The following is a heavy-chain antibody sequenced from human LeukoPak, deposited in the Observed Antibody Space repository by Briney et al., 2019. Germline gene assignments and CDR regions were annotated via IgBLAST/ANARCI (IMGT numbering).Heavy chain of an antibody. V-gene: IGHV5-51*01. CDR2: IYPGDSDT. J-gene: IGHJ3*02. D-gene: IGHD2-2*01. Sequence: GESLKIYCKGSGYSFTSYWIGGVRQVPGKGLEWMGIIYPGDSDTRYSPSFQGQVTISTDQAISTAYLQVGRLTAPAPAVVYRASPVLPAAIAGFSISGPGAMVTVSP. CDR3: ASPVLPAAIAGFSI. CDR1: GYSFTSYW.